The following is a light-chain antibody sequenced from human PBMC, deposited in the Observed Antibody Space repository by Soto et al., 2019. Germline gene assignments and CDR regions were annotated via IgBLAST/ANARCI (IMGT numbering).Light chain of an antibody. CDR2: GAS. V-gene: IGKV3-15*01. CDR3: QQYNNWPPYT. Sequence: EIVMTQSPATLSVSPGERATLSCRASQSVSNNLAWYQQKPGQAPRLLIYGASTRDTGIPARFSGSGSGTEFNLTISSLQSEDFAVYYCQQYNNWPPYTFGQGTKLEIK. J-gene: IGKJ2*01. CDR1: QSVSNN.